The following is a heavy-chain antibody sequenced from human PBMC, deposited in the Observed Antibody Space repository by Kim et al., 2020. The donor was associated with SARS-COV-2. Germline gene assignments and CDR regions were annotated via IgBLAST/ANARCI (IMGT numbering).Heavy chain of an antibody. J-gene: IGHJ3*02. CDR2: IYYSGST. CDR3: AREIGDCSGGNCYSWGAFDI. V-gene: IGHV4-39*07. CDR1: GGSISSSRYY. Sequence: SETLSLICTVSGGSISSSRYYWGWIRQPPGKGLEWIGSIYYSGSTYYNPSLKSRVTTSVDTSKNQISLKLSSVTAADTAVYYCAREIGDCSGGNCYSWGAFDIWGQGTMVTVSS. D-gene: IGHD2-15*01.